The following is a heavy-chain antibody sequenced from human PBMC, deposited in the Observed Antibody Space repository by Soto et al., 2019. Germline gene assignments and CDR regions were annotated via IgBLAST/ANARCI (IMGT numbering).Heavy chain of an antibody. D-gene: IGHD1-26*01. CDR3: AKSEPYGSGSYYFDC. J-gene: IGHJ4*02. CDR2: ISGGGGAT. V-gene: IGHV3-23*01. Sequence: EVQLLESGGGLVQPGGSLRLSCAASGFTFSRNAMSWVRQAPGKGLEWVSGISGGGGATYYADSVKGRFTISRDNSKNSLYRQMNSLRAEDTAIYYCAKSEPYGSGSYYFDCWGQGSLVTVSS. CDR1: GFTFSRNA.